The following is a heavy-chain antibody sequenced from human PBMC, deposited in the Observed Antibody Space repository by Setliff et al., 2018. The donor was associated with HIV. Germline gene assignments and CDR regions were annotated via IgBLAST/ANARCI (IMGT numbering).Heavy chain of an antibody. CDR2: ISDSGGAS. Sequence: LRLSCAASGFSFSNFAMNWVRQAPGKGLEWVSGISDSGGASHYADSVKGRFTISRDNSKNTLHLQMDSLRVEDTAVYYCAGGDLYGDYAFSYWGQGTLVTVSS. D-gene: IGHD4-17*01. CDR3: AGGDLYGDYAFSY. V-gene: IGHV3-23*01. J-gene: IGHJ4*02. CDR1: GFSFSNFA.